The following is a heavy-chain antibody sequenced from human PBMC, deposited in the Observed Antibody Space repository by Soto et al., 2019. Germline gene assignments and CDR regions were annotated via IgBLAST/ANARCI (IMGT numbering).Heavy chain of an antibody. CDR2: ISYVGSNK. D-gene: IGHD4-17*01. CDR3: ASQTTVTTFDY. J-gene: IGHJ4*02. V-gene: IGHV3-30-3*01. CDR1: GFTFSSYA. Sequence: LRLSCAASGFTFSSYAMHWVRQAPGKGLEWVAVISYVGSNKYYADSVKGRFTISRDNSKNTLYLQMNSLRAEDTAVYYCASQTTVTTFDYWGQGTLVTVSS.